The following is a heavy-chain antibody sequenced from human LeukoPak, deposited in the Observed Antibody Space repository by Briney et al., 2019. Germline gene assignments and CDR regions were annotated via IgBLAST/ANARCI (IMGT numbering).Heavy chain of an antibody. J-gene: IGHJ6*01. V-gene: IGHV4-34*01. CDR2: VNHSGST. Sequence: SEILSLTCAVYGGSFSGYYWSWIRQPPGKGLEWIGEVNHSGSTNYNPSLKSRVTISVDTSKNQFSLKLSSVTAADTAVYYCASGGARIAAAGTYYYYGMDVWGQGTTVTVSS. CDR1: GGSFSGYY. D-gene: IGHD6-13*01. CDR3: ASGGARIAAAGTYYYYGMDV.